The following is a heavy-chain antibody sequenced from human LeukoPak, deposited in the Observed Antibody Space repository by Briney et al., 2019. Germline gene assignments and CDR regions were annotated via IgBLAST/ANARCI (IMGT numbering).Heavy chain of an antibody. J-gene: IGHJ6*03. V-gene: IGHV4-34*01. CDR3: ARGLSTPRYYYDSSGYYRTYYYYYMDV. CDR1: GGSFSGYY. Sequence: PSETLSLTCAVYGGSFSGYYWSWIPQPPGKGLEWIGEINHSGSTNYNPSLKRRVTISVDTSKNQFSLKLSSVTAADTAVYYCARGLSTPRYYYDSSGYYRTYYYYYMDVWGKGTTVTVSS. CDR2: INHSGST. D-gene: IGHD3-22*01.